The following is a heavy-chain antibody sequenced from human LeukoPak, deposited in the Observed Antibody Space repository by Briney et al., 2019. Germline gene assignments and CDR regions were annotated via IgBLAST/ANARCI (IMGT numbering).Heavy chain of an antibody. D-gene: IGHD3-10*01. V-gene: IGHV3-33*08. Sequence: GGSLRLSCAASGFTFSSYAMHWVRQAPGKGLEWVAVIWYDGSNKYYADSVKGRFTISRDNSKNTLYLQMNSLRAEDTAVYYCARDYYGSGSYYPDYWGQGTLVTVSS. CDR1: GFTFSSYA. CDR2: IWYDGSNK. CDR3: ARDYYGSGSYYPDY. J-gene: IGHJ4*02.